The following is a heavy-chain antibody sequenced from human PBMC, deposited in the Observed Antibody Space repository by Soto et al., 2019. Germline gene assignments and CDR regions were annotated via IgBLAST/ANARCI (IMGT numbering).Heavy chain of an antibody. D-gene: IGHD2-2*01. V-gene: IGHV1-69*13. J-gene: IGHJ4*02. Sequence: ASVKVSCKASGGTFSSYAISWVRQAPGQGLEWMGGIIPIFGTANYAQKFQGRVTITADESTSTAFMELSSLRSEDTAVYYCARSWAPGYCISTSCYYFDYWGQGTLVTAPQ. CDR1: GGTFSSYA. CDR2: IIPIFGTA. CDR3: ARSWAPGYCISTSCYYFDY.